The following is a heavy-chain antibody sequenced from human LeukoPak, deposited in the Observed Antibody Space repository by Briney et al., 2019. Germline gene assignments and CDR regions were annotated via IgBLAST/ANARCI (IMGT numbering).Heavy chain of an antibody. CDR1: GFTFSSYS. D-gene: IGHD3-10*01. CDR3: AKHYYGSGSYADY. Sequence: GGSLRLSCAASGFTFSSYSMNWVRQAPGKGLEWVSAISGSGGSTYYADSVKGRFTISRDNSKNTLYLQMNSLRAEDTAVYYCAKHYYGSGSYADYWGQGTLVTVSS. V-gene: IGHV3-23*01. CDR2: ISGSGGST. J-gene: IGHJ4*02.